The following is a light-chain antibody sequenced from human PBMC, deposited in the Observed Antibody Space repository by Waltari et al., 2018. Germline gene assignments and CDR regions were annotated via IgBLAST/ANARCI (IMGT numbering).Light chain of an antibody. CDR3: QHYVRLPAT. J-gene: IGKJ1*01. Sequence: EIVLTQSPGPLSLSPGEPATLSCRASQSVGRSLAWYQQKPGQAPRLLIYNIFNRATGIPDRFSGSGSGTDFTLTISRLEPEDFVVYYCQHYVRLPATFGQGTKVEIK. V-gene: IGKV3-20*01. CDR2: NIF. CDR1: QSVGRS.